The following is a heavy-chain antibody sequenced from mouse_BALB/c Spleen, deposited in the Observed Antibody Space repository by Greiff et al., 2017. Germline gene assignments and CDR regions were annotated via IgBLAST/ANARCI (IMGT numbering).Heavy chain of an antibody. D-gene: IGHD5-2*01. CDR1: GFTFSSFG. CDR3: ARSMNTPYAMDY. Sequence: EVQLVESGGGLVQPGGSRKLSCAASGFTFSSFGMHWVRQAPEKGLEWVAYISSGSSTIYYADTVKGRFTISRDNPKDTLFLHMTSLRSEDTAMYYCARSMNTPYAMDYWGQGTSVTVSS. CDR2: ISSGSSTI. V-gene: IGHV5-17*02. J-gene: IGHJ4*01.